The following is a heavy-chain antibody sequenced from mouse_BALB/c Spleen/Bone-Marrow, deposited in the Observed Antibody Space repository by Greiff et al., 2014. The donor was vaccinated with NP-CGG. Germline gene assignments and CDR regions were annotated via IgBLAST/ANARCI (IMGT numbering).Heavy chain of an antibody. V-gene: IGHV5-17*02. CDR2: ISSGSSTI. Sequence: EVQVVESGGGLVQPGGSRKLSCAASGFTFSSFALHWARQAPEKGLEWVAYISSGSSTIYYADTVMGRFTISRDNPKNTLFLQMTSLRSEDTAMYYCARSGSSSGYFDYWGQGTTLTASS. CDR3: ARSGSSSGYFDY. CDR1: GFTFSSFA. J-gene: IGHJ2*01. D-gene: IGHD1-1*01.